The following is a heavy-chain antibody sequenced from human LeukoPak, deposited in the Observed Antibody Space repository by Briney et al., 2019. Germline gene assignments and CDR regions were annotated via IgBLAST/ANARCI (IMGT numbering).Heavy chain of an antibody. CDR3: ARDIADCSSTSCYTSGAFDI. V-gene: IGHV4-59*01. D-gene: IGHD2-2*02. J-gene: IGHJ3*02. CDR2: IYYSGST. CDR1: GGSISSYY. Sequence: PSETLSLTCTVSGGSISSYYWGWIRQPPGKGLVWVGYIYYSGSTNYNPSLKSRVTISVDTSKNQFSLKLSSVTAADTAVYYCARDIADCSSTSCYTSGAFDIWGQGTMVTVSS.